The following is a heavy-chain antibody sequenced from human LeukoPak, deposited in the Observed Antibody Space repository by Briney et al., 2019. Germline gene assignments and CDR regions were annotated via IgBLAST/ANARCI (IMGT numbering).Heavy chain of an antibody. V-gene: IGHV3-30*02. CDR3: AKDYSGSYLYFDY. D-gene: IGHD1-26*01. Sequence: TGGSLRLSCAASGFTFSSYGMHWVRQAPGRGLEWVAVIWYGGSNKYYADSVKGRFTISRDNSKNTLYLQMNSLRAEDTAVYYCAKDYSGSYLYFDYWGQGTLVTVSS. CDR2: IWYGGSNK. J-gene: IGHJ4*02. CDR1: GFTFSSYG.